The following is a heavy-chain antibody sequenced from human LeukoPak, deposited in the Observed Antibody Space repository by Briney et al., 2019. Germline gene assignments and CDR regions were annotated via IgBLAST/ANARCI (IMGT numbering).Heavy chain of an antibody. CDR3: ARGYDFWSGYYADYYYYYGMDV. J-gene: IGHJ6*02. CDR1: GYTFTGYY. V-gene: IGHV1-2*06. CDR2: INPNSGGT. Sequence: GASVKVSCKAPGYTFTGYYMHWVRQAPGQGLEWMGRINPNSGGTNYAQKFQGRVIMTRDTSISTAYMELSRLRSDDTAVYYCARGYDFWSGYYADYYYYYGMDVWGQGTTVTVSS. D-gene: IGHD3-3*01.